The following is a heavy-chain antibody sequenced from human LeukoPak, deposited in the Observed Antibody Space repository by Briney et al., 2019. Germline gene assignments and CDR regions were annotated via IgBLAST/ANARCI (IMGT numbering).Heavy chain of an antibody. CDR1: GGSISSQY. CDR3: ARLRFLEWLFPWFDP. D-gene: IGHD3-3*01. V-gene: IGHV4-59*08. CDR2: ISYSGST. J-gene: IGHJ5*02. Sequence: PSETLSLTRTVSGGSISSQYWSWIRQPPGGGLEWIGYISYSGSTKYNPSLKSRVTISVDTSKNQFSLKLNSLTAADTSVYYCARLRFLEWLFPWFDPWGQGILVTVSS.